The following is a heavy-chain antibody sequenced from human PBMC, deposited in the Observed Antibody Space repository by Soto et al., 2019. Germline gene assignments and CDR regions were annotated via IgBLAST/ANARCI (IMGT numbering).Heavy chain of an antibody. V-gene: IGHV1-18*01. Sequence: ASVKVSCKASGYTFTSYGISWVRQAPGQGLEWMGWISAYNGNTNYAQKLQGRVTMTTDTSTSTAYMELRSLRSDDTAVYYCARAGLEYHYYYGMDVWGQGTTVTVSS. J-gene: IGHJ6*02. CDR3: ARAGLEYHYYYGMDV. CDR2: ISAYNGNT. D-gene: IGHD1-1*01. CDR1: GYTFTSYG.